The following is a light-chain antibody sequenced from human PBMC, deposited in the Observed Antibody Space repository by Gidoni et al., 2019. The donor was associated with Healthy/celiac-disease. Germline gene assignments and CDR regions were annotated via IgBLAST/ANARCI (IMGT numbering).Light chain of an antibody. V-gene: IGKV4-1*01. CDR1: QRVLYSSNNKNY. CDR2: WAS. Sequence: DIVMTQSPATLAVSLGERATINCKSSQRVLYSSNNKNYLAWYQQKPGQPPKLLIYWASTRESVVPDRFSGSGSGTDFTLTISSLQAEDVAVYYCQQYSSTPMYTFGQGTKLEIK. CDR3: QQYSSTPMYT. J-gene: IGKJ2*01.